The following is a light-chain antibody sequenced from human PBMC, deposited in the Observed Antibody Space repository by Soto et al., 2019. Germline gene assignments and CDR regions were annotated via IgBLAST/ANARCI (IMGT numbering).Light chain of an antibody. CDR2: GAS. Sequence: EIVLTQSPGTLSLSPGERAALSCRASQSVTRNFLAWYQQRPGQAPRLLIYGASNRATGIPDRFSGGGSETDFTLTITRLEPEDFAVYYCHQYGSSPATFGQGTKVDIK. J-gene: IGKJ1*01. CDR1: QSVTRNF. CDR3: HQYGSSPAT. V-gene: IGKV3-20*01.